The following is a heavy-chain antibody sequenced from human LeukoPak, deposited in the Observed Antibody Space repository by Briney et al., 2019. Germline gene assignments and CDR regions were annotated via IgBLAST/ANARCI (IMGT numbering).Heavy chain of an antibody. CDR2: IGTGGDT. D-gene: IGHD2-15*01. J-gene: IGHJ4*02. V-gene: IGHV3-23*01. Sequence: GGSLRLSCVASGFTFNIYPMTWVRQSPEKGLEWVSTIGTGGDTYYADSVKGRFTTSRDDSKNTLYLQMHSLGAEDTAVYYCAKSRVVDRRGYFDYWGQGTLVTVSS. CDR3: AKSRVVDRRGYFDY. CDR1: GFTFNIYP.